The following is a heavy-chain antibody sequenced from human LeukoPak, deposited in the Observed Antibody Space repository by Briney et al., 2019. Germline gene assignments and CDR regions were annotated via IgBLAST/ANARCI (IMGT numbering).Heavy chain of an antibody. Sequence: SETLSLTCAVYGGSFSGYYRSWIRQPPGKGLEWIGEINHSGSTNYNPSLKSRVTISVDTSKNQFSLKLSSVTAADTAVYYCARGAAAAGTALGYWGQGTLVTVSS. D-gene: IGHD6-13*01. CDR2: INHSGST. CDR1: GGSFSGYY. CDR3: ARGAAAAGTALGY. V-gene: IGHV4-34*01. J-gene: IGHJ4*02.